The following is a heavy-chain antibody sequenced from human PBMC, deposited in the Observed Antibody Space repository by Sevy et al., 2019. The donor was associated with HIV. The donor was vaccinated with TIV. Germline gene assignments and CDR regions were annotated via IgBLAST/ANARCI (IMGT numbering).Heavy chain of an antibody. CDR1: GGSISSSSYY. Sequence: SETLSLTCTVSGGSISSSSYYWGWIRQPPGKGLGWIGSIYYSGSTYYNPSLKSRVTISVDTSKNQFSLKLGSVTAADTAVYYCARHLSGSYSIDYWGQGTLVTVSS. CDR3: ARHLSGSYSIDY. D-gene: IGHD1-26*01. V-gene: IGHV4-39*01. J-gene: IGHJ4*02. CDR2: IYYSGST.